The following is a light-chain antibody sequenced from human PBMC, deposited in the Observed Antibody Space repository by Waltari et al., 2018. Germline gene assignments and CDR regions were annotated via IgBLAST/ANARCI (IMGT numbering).Light chain of an antibody. J-gene: IGLJ3*02. CDR2: EVS. Sequence: QSALTQPPSVSGPLGPSVTISCTGTSGDVGSYNRVPWYQQPPGTTPKLMLYEVSHRPSGVPDRFSGSKSGNTASLTISGLQPEDEADYYCSSFTFRSTWVFGGGTRLTVL. CDR1: SGDVGSYNR. CDR3: SSFTFRSTWV. V-gene: IGLV2-18*02.